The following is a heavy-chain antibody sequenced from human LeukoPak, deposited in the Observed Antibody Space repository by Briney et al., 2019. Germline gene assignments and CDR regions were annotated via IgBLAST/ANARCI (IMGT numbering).Heavy chain of an antibody. Sequence: GGSLRLSCAASASTFSNYWMHWVRQAPGKGLVWVSVIYSGGSTYYADSVKGRFTISRDNSKNTLYLQMNSLRAEDTAVYYCARANSPHYYGSGRYYFDYWGQGTLVTVSS. V-gene: IGHV3-66*01. CDR3: ARANSPHYYGSGRYYFDY. CDR1: ASTFSNYW. CDR2: IYSGGST. D-gene: IGHD3-10*01. J-gene: IGHJ4*02.